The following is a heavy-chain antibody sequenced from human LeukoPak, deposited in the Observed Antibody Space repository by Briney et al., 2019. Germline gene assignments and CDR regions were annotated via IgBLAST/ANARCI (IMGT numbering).Heavy chain of an antibody. CDR3: ARDPLSTNDFDI. J-gene: IGHJ3*02. CDR1: GGPITNSY. CDR2: INYSGST. Sequence: SETLSLTCTVSGGPITNSYWNWIRQSPGKGLEWIGYINYSGSTNYNPSLKSRVTISVDTSKNQFSLKLSSVTAADTAVYFCARDPLSTNDFDIWGQGTMVTVSS. V-gene: IGHV4-59*01. D-gene: IGHD1-1*01.